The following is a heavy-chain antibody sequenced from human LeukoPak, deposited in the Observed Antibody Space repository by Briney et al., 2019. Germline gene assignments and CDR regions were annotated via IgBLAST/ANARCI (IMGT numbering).Heavy chain of an antibody. Sequence: GGSLRLSCAASGFTVSSNYMSWVRQAPGKGLEWVSLIYSGGGTYYADSVKGRFSISRDNSKNTLYLQMNSLRAEDTAVYYCAGAPSQLRYYGMDVWGQGTTVTVSS. D-gene: IGHD4-17*01. CDR2: IYSGGGT. V-gene: IGHV3-66*01. CDR1: GFTVSSNY. J-gene: IGHJ6*02. CDR3: AGAPSQLRYYGMDV.